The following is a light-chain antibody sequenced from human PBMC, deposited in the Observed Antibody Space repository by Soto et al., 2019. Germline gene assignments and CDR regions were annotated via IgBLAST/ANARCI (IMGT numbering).Light chain of an antibody. V-gene: IGKV1-39*01. CDR2: AAS. J-gene: IGKJ2*01. CDR1: QSISSS. CDR3: QQSYSSPQMYT. Sequence: DIQMTQSPSSLSASVGDRVTITCRASQSISSSLNWYQQKPGKAPDLLIYAASNLQSGVPSRFSGSGSGTDFTLTTSSLPPEDFATYYCQQSYSSPQMYTFGQGTKLEIK.